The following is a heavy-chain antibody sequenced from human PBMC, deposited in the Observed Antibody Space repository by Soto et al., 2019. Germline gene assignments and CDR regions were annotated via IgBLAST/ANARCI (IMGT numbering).Heavy chain of an antibody. CDR1: GFTFDDYT. V-gene: IGHV3-43*01. CDR2: ISWDGGST. Sequence: GGSLRLSCAASGFTFDDYTMHWVRQAPGKGLEWVSLISWDGGSTYYADSVKGRFTISRDNSKNSLYLQMNSLRTEDTALYYCAKDNVEYYYDSSGYPDYWGQGTLVTVSS. J-gene: IGHJ4*02. D-gene: IGHD3-22*01. CDR3: AKDNVEYYYDSSGYPDY.